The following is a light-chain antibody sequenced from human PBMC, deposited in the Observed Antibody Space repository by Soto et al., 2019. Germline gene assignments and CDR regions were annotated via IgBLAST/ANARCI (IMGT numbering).Light chain of an antibody. V-gene: IGLV2-14*01. CDR1: SSDIGGYNY. CDR3: NSYTSINTWV. J-gene: IGLJ3*02. Sequence: QSALTQPASVSGSPGQSITISCTGTSSDIGGYNYVSWYQQHPGRAPKLMIYEVNNRPSGVSNRFSGSKSGNTASLTISGLQAEDEADYYCNSYTSINTWVFGGGTKLTVL. CDR2: EVN.